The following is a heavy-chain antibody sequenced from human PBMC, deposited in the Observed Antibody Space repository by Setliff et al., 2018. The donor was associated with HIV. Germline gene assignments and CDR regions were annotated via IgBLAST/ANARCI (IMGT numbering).Heavy chain of an antibody. CDR1: GGSMSSSSYY. D-gene: IGHD3-10*01. CDR2: IYDSGAT. CDR3: ARLGYVSGGFYKTPGPYYFDY. J-gene: IGHJ4*02. Sequence: SEPLSLTCTVSGGSMSSSSYYWGWIRQTPDKGREWIGIIYDSGATYYNPSLTSRVTISVDTSRNQFSLKLRSVTAADTAAYYCARLGYVSGGFYKTPGPYYFDYWGQGALVTVSS. V-gene: IGHV4-39*01.